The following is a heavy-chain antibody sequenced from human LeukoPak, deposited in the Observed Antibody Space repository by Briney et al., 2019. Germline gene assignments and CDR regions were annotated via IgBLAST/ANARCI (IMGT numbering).Heavy chain of an antibody. CDR1: GGSISSYY. CDR3: ARWGSGYPYYYYGMDV. CDR2: IYYSGST. J-gene: IGHJ6*02. V-gene: IGHV4-59*01. D-gene: IGHD5-12*01. Sequence: SETLSLTCTVSGGSISSYYWSWIRQPPGKGLEWTGYIYYSGSTNYNPSLKSRVTISVDTSKNQFSLKLSSVTAADTAVYYCARWGSGYPYYYYGMDVWGQGTTVTVSS.